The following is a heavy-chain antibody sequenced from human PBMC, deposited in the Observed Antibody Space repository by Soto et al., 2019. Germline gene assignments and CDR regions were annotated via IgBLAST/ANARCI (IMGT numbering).Heavy chain of an antibody. CDR3: AQDSSGNNWFGP. D-gene: IGHD6-19*01. J-gene: IGHJ5*02. CDR1: GGSISSSCYY. CDR2: FYCSGST. V-gene: IGHV4-39*01. Sequence: PSETLSLTCTVSGGSISSSCYYWGWIRQPPGKGLEWIGSFYCSGSTYHNPSLKSRVTISVDTSKNQFSLKLSSVTAADTAVYYCAQDSSGNNWFGPWGLGTLVTVSS.